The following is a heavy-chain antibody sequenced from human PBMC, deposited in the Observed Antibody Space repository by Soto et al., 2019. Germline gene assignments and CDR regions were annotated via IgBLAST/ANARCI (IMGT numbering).Heavy chain of an antibody. Sequence: QVQLQESGPGLVKPSETLSLTCAVSGGSISSYYWSWIRQPPGKGLEWIGFSYYSGSTNYNPSLKSRVTISVDTSKTQFSLKLSSVTAADTAVYYCARGALTTYFDYWGQGTLVTVSS. CDR2: SYYSGST. CDR3: ARGALTTYFDY. V-gene: IGHV4-59*01. J-gene: IGHJ4*02. CDR1: GGSISSYY.